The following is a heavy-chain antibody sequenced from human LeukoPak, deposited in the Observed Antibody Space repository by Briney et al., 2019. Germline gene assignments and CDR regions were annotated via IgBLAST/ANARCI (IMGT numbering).Heavy chain of an antibody. CDR2: ISGSGGST. D-gene: IGHD3-10*01. J-gene: IGHJ4*02. CDR1: GFTFSSYA. V-gene: IGHV3-23*01. Sequence: GGSLRLSCAASGFTFSSYAISWVRQAPGKGLEWVSAISGSGGSTYYADSVRGRFTISRDNSKNTLYLQMNSLRAEDTAVYYCAKDDPNSGSFPDYWGQGTLVTVSS. CDR3: AKDDPNSGSFPDY.